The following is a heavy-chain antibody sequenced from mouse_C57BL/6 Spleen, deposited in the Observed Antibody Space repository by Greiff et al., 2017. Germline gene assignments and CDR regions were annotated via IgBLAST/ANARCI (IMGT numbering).Heavy chain of an antibody. CDR3: ARKEGYGSSYSAWFAY. D-gene: IGHD1-1*01. V-gene: IGHV1-72*01. J-gene: IGHJ3*01. CDR1: GYTFTSYW. CDR2: IDPNSGGT. Sequence: QVQLQQPGAELVKPGASVKLSCKASGYTFTSYWMHWVKQRPGRGLEWIGRIDPNSGGTKYNEKFKSKATLTVDKPSSTAYLQLSSLTSEDSAVYYCARKEGYGSSYSAWFAYWGQGTLVTVSA.